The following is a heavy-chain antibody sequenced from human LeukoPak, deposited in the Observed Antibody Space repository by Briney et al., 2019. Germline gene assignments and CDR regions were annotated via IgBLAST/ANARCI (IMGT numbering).Heavy chain of an antibody. D-gene: IGHD3-3*01. J-gene: IGHJ6*02. V-gene: IGHV1-24*01. CDR2: FDPEDGET. CDR3: ARVGTENYDFWSGYYSDYYGMDV. CDR1: GYTLTELS. Sequence: ASVKVSCKVSGYTLTELSMHWVRQAPGKGLEWMGGFDPEDGETIYAQKFQGRVTMTEDTSTDTAYMELSSLRSEDTAVYYCARVGTENYDFWSGYYSDYYGMDVWGQGTTVTVSS.